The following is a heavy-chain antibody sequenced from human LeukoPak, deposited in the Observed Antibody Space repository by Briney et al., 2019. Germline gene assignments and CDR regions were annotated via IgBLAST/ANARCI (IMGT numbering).Heavy chain of an antibody. CDR1: GFTFNSYA. CDR3: AKDLSGGGVAGNSDY. J-gene: IGHJ4*02. D-gene: IGHD6-19*01. CDR2: ISFSGGST. Sequence: GGSLRLSCAASGFTFNSYAMSWVRQAPGKGLEWVSAISFSGGSTYYAVSVKGRFTISRDNSKNTLYLQMNSLRAEDTAVYYCAKDLSGGGVAGNSDYWGQGTLVTVSS. V-gene: IGHV3-23*01.